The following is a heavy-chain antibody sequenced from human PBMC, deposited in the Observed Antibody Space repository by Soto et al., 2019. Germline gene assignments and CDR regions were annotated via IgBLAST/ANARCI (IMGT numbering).Heavy chain of an antibody. Sequence: PSETLSLTCTVSGGSISSYYWSWIWQPPGKGLEWIGYIYYSGSTNYNPSLKSRVTISVDTSKNQFSLKLSSVTAADTAVYYCARGIAVAGSTPELDAFDIWGQGTMVPVSS. CDR1: GGSISSYY. CDR2: IYYSGST. J-gene: IGHJ3*02. CDR3: ARGIAVAGSTPELDAFDI. V-gene: IGHV4-59*01. D-gene: IGHD6-19*01.